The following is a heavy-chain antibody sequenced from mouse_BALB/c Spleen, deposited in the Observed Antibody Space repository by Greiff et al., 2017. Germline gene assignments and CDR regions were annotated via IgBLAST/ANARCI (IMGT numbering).Heavy chain of an antibody. CDR1: GYAFTNYL. V-gene: IGHV1-54*01. D-gene: IGHD1-1*02. CDR3: ARGCGILYYFDD. Sequence: QVQLQQSGAELVRPGTSVKVSCKASGYAFTNYLIWWVKQRPGKGLEWIGVINPGSGGTNYNETFKGKATLTADKSTSTAYMQLSSLTSDDSAVYFCARGCGILYYFDDWGEGTTLTVSS. CDR2: INPGSGGT. J-gene: IGHJ2*01.